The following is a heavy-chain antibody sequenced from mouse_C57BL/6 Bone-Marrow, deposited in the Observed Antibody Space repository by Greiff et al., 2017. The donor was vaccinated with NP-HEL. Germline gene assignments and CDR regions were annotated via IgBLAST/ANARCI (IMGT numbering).Heavy chain of an antibody. D-gene: IGHD2-3*01. J-gene: IGHJ4*01. Sequence: EVQLQESGPGLVKPSQSLSLTCSVTGYSITSGYYWNWIRQFPGNKLEWMGYISYDGSNNYNPSLKNRISITRDTSKNQFFLKWNSVTTEDTATYYCAREGDGYHYAMDYWGQGTSVTVSS. CDR3: AREGDGYHYAMDY. CDR2: ISYDGSN. V-gene: IGHV3-6*01. CDR1: GYSITSGYY.